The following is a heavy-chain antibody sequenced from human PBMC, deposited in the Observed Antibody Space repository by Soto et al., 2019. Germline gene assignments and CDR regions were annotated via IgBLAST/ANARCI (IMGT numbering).Heavy chain of an antibody. CDR3: ARGNGHFDY. CDR1: GFTFSSYG. CDR2: IWYDGSNK. J-gene: IGHJ4*02. V-gene: IGHV3-33*01. Sequence: QVQLVESGGGGVQPGRSLRLSCAASGFTFSSYGMHWVRQAPGKGLEWVAVIWYDGSNKYYADSVKGRFTISRDKSKNTLYLQMNSLRAEDTAVYYCARGNGHFDYWGQGTLVTVSS.